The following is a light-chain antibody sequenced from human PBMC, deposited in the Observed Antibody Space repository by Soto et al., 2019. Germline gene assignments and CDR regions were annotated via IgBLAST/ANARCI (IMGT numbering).Light chain of an antibody. CDR1: SSDIGAGQD. CDR3: QSYDSSLTTYV. Sequence: QSVLTQPPSVSEAPGQRVTSSCTGTSSDIGAGQDVHWYQQVPGAAPKLLIYANAIRPSGVPDRFSASKSGTSASLAITGLRAEDEADYYCQSYDSSLTTYVFGTGTKVTVL. J-gene: IGLJ1*01. CDR2: ANA. V-gene: IGLV1-40*01.